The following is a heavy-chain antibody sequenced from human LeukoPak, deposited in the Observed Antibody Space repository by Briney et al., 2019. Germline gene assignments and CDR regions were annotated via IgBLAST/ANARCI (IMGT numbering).Heavy chain of an antibody. Sequence: QTGGSLRLSCAASGLIFSKYWMTWVRQAPGKGLEWVASIKPDGSEKYYLDSVKGRFTISRDNARDSLYLQMNSLRDDDTSVYFCARDASALYWGRGTLVTVSS. CDR1: GLIFSKYW. D-gene: IGHD6-19*01. CDR2: IKPDGSEK. J-gene: IGHJ4*02. V-gene: IGHV3-7*01. CDR3: ARDASALY.